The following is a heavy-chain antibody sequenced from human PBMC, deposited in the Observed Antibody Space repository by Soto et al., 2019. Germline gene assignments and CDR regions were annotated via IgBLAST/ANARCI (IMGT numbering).Heavy chain of an antibody. J-gene: IGHJ4*02. Sequence: GGSLRLSCAASGFTFSSYWMSWVRQAPGKGLEWVANIKQDGSEKYYVDSVKGRFTISRDNAKNSLYLQMNSLRAEDTAVYYCARDRSVTMVRGWAYYWGQGTLVTVSS. CDR3: ARDRSVTMVRGWAYY. CDR1: GFTFSSYW. V-gene: IGHV3-7*01. CDR2: IKQDGSEK. D-gene: IGHD3-10*01.